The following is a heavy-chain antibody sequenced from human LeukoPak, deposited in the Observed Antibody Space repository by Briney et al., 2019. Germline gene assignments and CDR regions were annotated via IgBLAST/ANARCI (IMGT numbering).Heavy chain of an antibody. D-gene: IGHD3-10*01. Sequence: GGSLRLSCAASGFTFSNFGMHWVRQAPGKGLEWVAVISYDGSNKYYADSVKGRFTISRDNSKNTLYLQMNSLRAEDTAVYYCAKDHLHIFGSGSYIDYWGQGTLVTVSS. V-gene: IGHV3-30*19. CDR1: GFTFSNFG. CDR3: AKDHLHIFGSGSYIDY. CDR2: ISYDGSNK. J-gene: IGHJ4*02.